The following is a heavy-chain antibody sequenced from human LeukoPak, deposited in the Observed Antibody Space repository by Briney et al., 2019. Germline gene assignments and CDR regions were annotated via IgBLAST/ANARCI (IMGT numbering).Heavy chain of an antibody. D-gene: IGHD5-24*01. J-gene: IGHJ4*02. V-gene: IGHV3-53*01. CDR2: IYGGGNI. Sequence: GGSLRLSCAGSGFTFSIYAMNWFRQAPGKGLEWVSVIYGGGNIYYADSVKGRFTISRDNSKNTLYLQMNSLRAEDTAVYYCARGAGYNYPYYFDYWGQGTLVTVSS. CDR3: ARGAGYNYPYYFDY. CDR1: GFTFSIYA.